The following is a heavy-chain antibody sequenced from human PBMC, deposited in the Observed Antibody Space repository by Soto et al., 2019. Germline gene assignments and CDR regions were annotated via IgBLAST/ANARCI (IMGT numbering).Heavy chain of an antibody. CDR2: INPNSGGT. D-gene: IGHD5-18*01. J-gene: IGHJ4*01. CDR3: ARGEGYSYGVFDY. Sequence: GASVKVSCKASGYTFTGYYMHWVRQAPGQGLEWMGWINPNSGGTNYAQKFQGWVTMTRDTSISTAYMELSRLRSDDTAVYYCARGEGYSYGVFDYWGHGTLVTVSS. CDR1: GYTFTGYY. V-gene: IGHV1-2*04.